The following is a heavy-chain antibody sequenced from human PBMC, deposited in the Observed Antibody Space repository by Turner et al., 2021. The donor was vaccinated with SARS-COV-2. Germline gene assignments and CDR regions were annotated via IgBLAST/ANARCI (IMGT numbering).Heavy chain of an antibody. V-gene: IGHV3-33*01. Sequence: QVQLVESGGGVVQPGRSLRLSCSASGFTFSSFGMHWVRQAPGKGLEWVAVIWYDGSNKYYADSVKGRFTISRDNSKNTLYLQMNSLRAEDTAVYYCARACSSTGCYYFDFWGQGTLVTVSS. J-gene: IGHJ4*02. CDR3: ARACSSTGCYYFDF. CDR1: GFTFSSFG. CDR2: IWYDGSNK. D-gene: IGHD2-2*01.